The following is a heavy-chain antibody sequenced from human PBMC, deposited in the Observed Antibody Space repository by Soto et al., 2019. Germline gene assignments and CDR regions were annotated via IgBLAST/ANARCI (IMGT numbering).Heavy chain of an antibody. CDR3: ARFSFLEWLFPDY. Sequence: ASVKVSCKASGYTFTSYDINWVRQATGQGLEWMGWMNPNSGNTGYAQKFQGRVTMTRNTSISTAYMELSSLRSEDTAVYYCARFSFLEWLFPDYWGQGTLVTVSS. CDR1: GYTFTSYD. V-gene: IGHV1-8*01. D-gene: IGHD3-3*01. CDR2: MNPNSGNT. J-gene: IGHJ4*02.